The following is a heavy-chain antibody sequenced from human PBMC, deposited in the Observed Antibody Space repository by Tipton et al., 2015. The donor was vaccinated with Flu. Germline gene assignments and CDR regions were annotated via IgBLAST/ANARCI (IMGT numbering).Heavy chain of an antibody. Sequence: TLSLTCAVYGGSFSGYYWSWIRQPPGKGLEWIGEINHSGSTYYSPSLKSRVTISADTSNNQFSLKLSSVTAADTAVYYCARGGRAPLRSSWSNAFDIWGQGTMVTVSS. CDR1: GGSFSGYY. CDR3: ARGGRAPLRSSWSNAFDI. CDR2: INHSGST. J-gene: IGHJ3*02. V-gene: IGHV4-34*01. D-gene: IGHD6-13*01.